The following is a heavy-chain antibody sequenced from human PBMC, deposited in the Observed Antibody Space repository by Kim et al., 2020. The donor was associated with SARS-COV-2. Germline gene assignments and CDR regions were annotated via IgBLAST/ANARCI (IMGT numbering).Heavy chain of an antibody. CDR3: ARRIGYKYYFDY. Sequence: RYTPTLQAQVTISADKSISTAYLQWSSLKASDTAMYYCARRIGYKYYFDYWGQGTLVTVSS. D-gene: IGHD6-25*01. J-gene: IGHJ4*02. V-gene: IGHV5-51*01.